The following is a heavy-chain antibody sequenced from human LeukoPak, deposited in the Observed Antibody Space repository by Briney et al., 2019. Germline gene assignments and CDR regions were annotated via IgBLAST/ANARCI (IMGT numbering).Heavy chain of an antibody. Sequence: SETLSLICAVYGGSFSGYYWSWIRQPPGKGLEWIGEINHSGSTNYNPSLKSRVTISVDTSKNQFSLKLSSVTAADTAVYYCARDRNYYGSGSHYYYYGMDVWGQGTTVTVSS. V-gene: IGHV4-34*01. J-gene: IGHJ6*02. CDR3: ARDRNYYGSGSHYYYYGMDV. D-gene: IGHD3-10*01. CDR2: INHSGST. CDR1: GGSFSGYY.